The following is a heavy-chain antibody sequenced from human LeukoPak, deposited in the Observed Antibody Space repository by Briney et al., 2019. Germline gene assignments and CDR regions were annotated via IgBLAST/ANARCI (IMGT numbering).Heavy chain of an antibody. CDR2: IKQDGSEK. CDR3: ARASPNTVTTLQYFDY. Sequence: GGSLRLSCAASGFTFSSDWMSWVRQAPGKGLEWVANIKQDGSEKYYVDSVKGRFTISRDNAKNSLYLQMSSLRAEDTAVYYCARASPNTVTTLQYFDYWGQGTLVTVSS. J-gene: IGHJ4*02. D-gene: IGHD4-17*01. V-gene: IGHV3-7*01. CDR1: GFTFSSDW.